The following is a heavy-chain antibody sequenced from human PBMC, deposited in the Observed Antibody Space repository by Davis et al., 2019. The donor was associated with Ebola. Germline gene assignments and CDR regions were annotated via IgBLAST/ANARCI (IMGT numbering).Heavy chain of an antibody. J-gene: IGHJ2*01. V-gene: IGHV4-39*01. CDR3: ARTQSGTTVTTAGWYFDL. CDR2: IYYSGST. D-gene: IGHD4-17*01. Sequence: PSETLSLTCTVSGGSISSSSYYWGWIRQPPGKGLEWIGSIYYSGSTYYNPSLKSRVTISVDTSKNQFSLKLSSVTAADTAVYYCARTQSGTTVTTAGWYFDLWGRGTLVTVSS. CDR1: GGSISSSSYY.